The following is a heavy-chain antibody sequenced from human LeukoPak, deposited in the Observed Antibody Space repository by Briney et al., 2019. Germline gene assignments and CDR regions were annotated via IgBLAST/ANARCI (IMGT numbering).Heavy chain of an antibody. CDR3: AKALGEWRPDILTGYPAAFDI. J-gene: IGHJ3*02. CDR2: IRYDGSNK. CDR1: GFTFSSYG. Sequence: GGSLRLSCAASGFTFSSYGMHWVRQAPGKGLEWVAFIRYDGSNKYYADSVKGRFTISRDNSKNTLYLQMNSLRAEDTAVYYCAKALGEWRPDILTGYPAAFDIWGQGTMVTVSS. D-gene: IGHD3-9*01. V-gene: IGHV3-30*02.